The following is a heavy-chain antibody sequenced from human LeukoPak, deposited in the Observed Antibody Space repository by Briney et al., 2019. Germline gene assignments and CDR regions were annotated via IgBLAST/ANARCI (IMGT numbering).Heavy chain of an antibody. CDR3: ARTYCSGTSCYEDWFDP. V-gene: IGHV4-59*01. J-gene: IGHJ5*02. D-gene: IGHD2-2*01. CDR2: IYYSGST. Sequence: SETLSLTCTVSGGSISSYYWSWIRQPPGKGLEWIGYIYYSGSTNYNPSLKSRVTISVDTSKNQFSLKLSSVTAADTAVYYCARTYCSGTSCYEDWFDPWGQGTLVTVSS. CDR1: GGSISSYY.